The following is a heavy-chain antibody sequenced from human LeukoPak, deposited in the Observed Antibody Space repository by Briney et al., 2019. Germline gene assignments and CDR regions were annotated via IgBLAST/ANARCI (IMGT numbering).Heavy chain of an antibody. D-gene: IGHD2-15*01. CDR3: AKAGYCSGGSCWSDFDY. CDR1: GFTFSSYG. J-gene: IGHJ4*02. CDR2: ISYDGSNK. V-gene: IGHV3-30*18. Sequence: PGGSLRLSCAASGFTFSSYGMHWVRQAPGKGLEWVAAISYDGSNKYYADSVKGRFTISRDNSKNTLYLQMNSLRAEDTAVYYCAKAGYCSGGSCWSDFDYWGQGTLVTVSS.